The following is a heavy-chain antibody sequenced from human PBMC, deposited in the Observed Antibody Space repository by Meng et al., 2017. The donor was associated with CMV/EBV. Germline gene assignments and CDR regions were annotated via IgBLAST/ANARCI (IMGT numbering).Heavy chain of an antibody. D-gene: IGHD6-6*01. Sequence: GESLKISWASSGFNFSSYWMSWVRQAPGKGLEWVANIKQDGSEKYYVDSVKGRFTISRDNAKNSLYLQMNSLRAEDTAVYYCARDWSSSADWYFDLWGRGTLVTVSS. CDR2: IKQDGSEK. CDR1: GFNFSSYW. V-gene: IGHV3-7*01. CDR3: ARDWSSSADWYFDL. J-gene: IGHJ2*01.